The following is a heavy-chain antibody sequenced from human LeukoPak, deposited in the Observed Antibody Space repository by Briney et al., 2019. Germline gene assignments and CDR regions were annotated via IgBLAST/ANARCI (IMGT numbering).Heavy chain of an antibody. CDR2: IIPIFGTA. V-gene: IGHV1-69*01. D-gene: IGHD3-3*01. Sequence: SVKVSCKASGGTFSSYAISWVRQAPGQGLEWMGGIIPIFGTANYAQKFQGRVTITADESTSTAYMELSSLRSEDTAVYYCARGDRSPDFWSGYFGFDPWGQGTLVTVSS. J-gene: IGHJ5*02. CDR3: ARGDRSPDFWSGYFGFDP. CDR1: GGTFSSYA.